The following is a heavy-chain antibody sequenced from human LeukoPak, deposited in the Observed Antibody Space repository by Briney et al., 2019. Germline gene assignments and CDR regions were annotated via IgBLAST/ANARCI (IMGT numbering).Heavy chain of an antibody. CDR1: GFTFSSYG. V-gene: IGHV3-23*01. CDR2: ISGSGDST. D-gene: IGHD5-12*01. J-gene: IGHJ4*02. CDR3: ASRSGDGPYYFDY. Sequence: PGGSLRLSCAASGFTFSSYGMSWVRQAPGKGLEWVSGISGSGDSTYYADSVKGRFTISRDNSKNTLYLQMNSLRAEDTAVYYCASRSGDGPYYFDYWGQGTLVTVSS.